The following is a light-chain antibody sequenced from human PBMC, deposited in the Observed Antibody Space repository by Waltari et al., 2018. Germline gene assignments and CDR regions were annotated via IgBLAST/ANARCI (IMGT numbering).Light chain of an antibody. V-gene: IGKV1-39*01. CDR1: PSISSD. CDR2: AAS. CDR3: QQSYSTPWT. J-gene: IGKJ1*01. Sequence: DIQMTQSPSSLSASVGDRVTITCRASPSISSDLNWYQQKPGKAPKLLIYAASSLQSGVPSRFSGSGSGTDFTLTISSLQPEDFAIYYCQQSYSTPWTFGQGTKVEIK.